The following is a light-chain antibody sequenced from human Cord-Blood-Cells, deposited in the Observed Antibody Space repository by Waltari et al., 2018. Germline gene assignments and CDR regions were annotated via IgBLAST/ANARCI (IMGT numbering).Light chain of an antibody. J-gene: IGKJ5*01. V-gene: IGKV3-11*01. CDR1: QSVSSY. CDR2: DAS. CDR3: QQRSNWPAT. Sequence: ELVLPQPPATLSLSPGQRATLSCRASQSVSSYFAWYQQKPGQAPKLLIYDASNKATCIPARFSGNGSGTNFTLTISSLEPEDFAGYYLQQRSNWPATFCQGTRLEIK.